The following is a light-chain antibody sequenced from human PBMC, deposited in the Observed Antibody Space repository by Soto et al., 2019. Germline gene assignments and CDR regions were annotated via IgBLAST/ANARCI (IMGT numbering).Light chain of an antibody. CDR1: NIGRKG. V-gene: IGLV3-21*02. CDR2: DNS. CDR3: QVWDTGSDLPYV. J-gene: IGLJ1*01. Sequence: SYELTQPPSVSVAPGQTARITCGGKNIGRKGVHWYQQKPGQAPVLVVYDNSDRPSGIPERLSGSNSGNTATLTISRVEAGDEADYYCQVWDTGSDLPYVFGHGTKVTVL.